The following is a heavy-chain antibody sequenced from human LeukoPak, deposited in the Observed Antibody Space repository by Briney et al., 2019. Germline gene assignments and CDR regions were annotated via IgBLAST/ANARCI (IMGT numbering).Heavy chain of an antibody. V-gene: IGHV3-30*18. Sequence: GRSLRLSCAASGFTFSSSGMHWVRQAPGRVLAWVSFISYDGGRKYYADSVKGRFTISIDNSKDTLYLQMNSLTADDTAVYYCAKDRSTTWAFDYWGPGTLVTVSS. CDR3: AKDRSTTWAFDY. CDR1: GFTFSSSG. D-gene: IGHD1-14*01. CDR2: ISYDGGRK. J-gene: IGHJ4*02.